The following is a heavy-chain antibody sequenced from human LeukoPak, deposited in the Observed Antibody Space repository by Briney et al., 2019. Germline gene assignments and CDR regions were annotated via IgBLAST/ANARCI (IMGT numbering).Heavy chain of an antibody. CDR3: AREGYSYQYYFDY. CDR1: GYTFTGYH. CDR2: ISAYNGNT. J-gene: IGHJ4*02. V-gene: IGHV1-18*04. Sequence: ASVKVSCKASGYTFTGYHMHWVRQAPGQGLEWMGWISAYNGNTNYAQKLQGRVTMTTDTSTSTAYMELRSLRSDDTAVYYCAREGYSYQYYFDYWGQGTLVTVSS. D-gene: IGHD5-18*01.